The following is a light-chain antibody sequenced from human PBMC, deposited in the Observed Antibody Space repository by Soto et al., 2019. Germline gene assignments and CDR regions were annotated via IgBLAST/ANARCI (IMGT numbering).Light chain of an antibody. Sequence: DIQMTQSPSTLSASVGDSVTVTCRASQSVSTWLAWYQQKPGKAPKLLISDASSFESGVPSRFSGSGSGTEFTLTISSLQPDDFATYYCQQYHTWTFGQGTKEEMK. CDR2: DAS. J-gene: IGKJ1*01. CDR1: QSVSTW. V-gene: IGKV1-5*01. CDR3: QQYHTWT.